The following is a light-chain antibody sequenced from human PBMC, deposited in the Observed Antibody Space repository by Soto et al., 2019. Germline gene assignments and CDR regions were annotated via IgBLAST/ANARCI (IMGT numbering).Light chain of an antibody. CDR1: SSDVGRYNR. J-gene: IGLJ2*01. V-gene: IGLV2-8*01. CDR2: EVN. Sequence: QSALTQPPSASGSPGQSVTISCTGTSSDVGRYNRVSWYQHYPGKAPKLMIYEVNKRPSEVPDRFSGSKSGNTASLTVSGLQAEDEAEYYCCSFTGTTIGVFGGGTKVTVL. CDR3: CSFTGTTIGV.